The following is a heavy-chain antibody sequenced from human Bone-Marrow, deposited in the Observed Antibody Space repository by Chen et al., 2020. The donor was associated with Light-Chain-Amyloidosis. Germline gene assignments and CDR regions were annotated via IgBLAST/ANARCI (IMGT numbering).Heavy chain of an antibody. V-gene: IGHV5-51*01. J-gene: IGHJ4*02. D-gene: IGHD5-12*01. CDR2: IYPDDSDA. Sequence: EVQLEQSGPEVKKPGESLKISCKGSGYTFPNYWIGWVRQMPGKGLEWMGVIYPDDSDARYSPSFEGQVTISADKSLTTAYLQWRRLKASDTAMYYCARRRDGYNFDYWGQGTLVTVSS. CDR1: GYTFPNYW. CDR3: ARRRDGYNFDY.